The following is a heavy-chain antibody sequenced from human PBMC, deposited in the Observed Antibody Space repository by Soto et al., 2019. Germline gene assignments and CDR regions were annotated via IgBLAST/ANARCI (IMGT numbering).Heavy chain of an antibody. V-gene: IGHV3-30*18. CDR1: GFPFGDFG. Sequence: GGSLRLSCAASGFPFGDFGMHWLRQAPGKGLEWVAVISHDGSDKFYADSVKARFTISRDNSKNTLYLQMNSLRAEDTAVYYCAKETGHTATSDYWCQGTLVTVSS. CDR3: AKETGHTATSDY. D-gene: IGHD5-18*01. J-gene: IGHJ4*02. CDR2: ISHDGSDK.